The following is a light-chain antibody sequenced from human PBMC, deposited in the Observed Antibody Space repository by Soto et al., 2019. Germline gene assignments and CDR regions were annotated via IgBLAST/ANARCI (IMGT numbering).Light chain of an antibody. CDR1: QSISTY. CDR3: QQYNTLWT. J-gene: IGKJ1*01. V-gene: IGKV1-5*03. CDR2: KAS. Sequence: DIQMTQSTSTLSASVGDRVTITCRASQSISTYLAWYQQKPGKAPNLLIYKASSLESGVPSRFSGSGSGTEFTLTISSLQPDDFATYYCQQYNTLWTFGQGTKVEIK.